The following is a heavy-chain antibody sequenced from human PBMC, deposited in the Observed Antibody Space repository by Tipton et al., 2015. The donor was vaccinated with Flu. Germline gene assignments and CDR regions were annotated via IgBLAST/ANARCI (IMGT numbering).Heavy chain of an antibody. D-gene: IGHD6-19*01. CDR3: AKALGQWLLRYHGMDV. J-gene: IGHJ6*02. Sequence: SLRLSCAASGFTLSRHAMTWVRQAPGKGLEWVSVISYSGDTTFYADSVKGRFTISRDDSKNTLYLQMNSLRAEDTAVYYCAKALGQWLLRYHGMDVWGQGTTVTVSS. V-gene: IGHV3-23*01. CDR2: ISYSGDTT. CDR1: GFTLSRHA.